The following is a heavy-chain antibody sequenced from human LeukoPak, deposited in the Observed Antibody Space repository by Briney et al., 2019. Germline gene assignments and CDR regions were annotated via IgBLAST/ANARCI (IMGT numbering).Heavy chain of an antibody. Sequence: PSETLSLTCAVSGGSISSSNWWSWVRQPPGKGLEGIGEIYHSGSTNYNPSLKSRVTISVDTSKNQFSLKLSSVTAADTAVYYCARDPRSSGYCSGGSCSDWFDPWGQGTLVTVSS. CDR1: GGSISSSNW. J-gene: IGHJ5*02. CDR3: ARDPRSSGYCSGGSCSDWFDP. V-gene: IGHV4-4*02. CDR2: IYHSGST. D-gene: IGHD2-15*01.